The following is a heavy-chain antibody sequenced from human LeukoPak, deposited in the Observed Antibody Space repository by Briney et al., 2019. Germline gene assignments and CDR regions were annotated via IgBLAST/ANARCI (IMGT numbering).Heavy chain of an antibody. D-gene: IGHD2-15*01. V-gene: IGHV1-18*01. CDR2: ISAYNGNT. J-gene: IGHJ4*02. Sequence: GASVKVSCKASGGTFSSYAISWVRQAPGQGLEWMGWISAYNGNTNYAQKLQGRVTMTTDTSTSTAYMELRSLRSDDTAMYYCARDRGYCSGGSCYGDYWGQGTLVTVSS. CDR3: ARDRGYCSGGSCYGDY. CDR1: GGTFSSYA.